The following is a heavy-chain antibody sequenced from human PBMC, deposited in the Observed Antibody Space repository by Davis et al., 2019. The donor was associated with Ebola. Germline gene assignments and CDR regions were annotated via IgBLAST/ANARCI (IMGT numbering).Heavy chain of an antibody. J-gene: IGHJ4*02. Sequence: KVSCKGSGYTFSSHWIAWVRQKPGKGLEWMGIIYAGDSDTTYSPSFQGQVTISADKSISTAYLQWSSLKASDTAMYYCATLVHNSSGLWGQGTLVTVSP. CDR3: ATLVHNSSGL. CDR2: IYAGDSDT. V-gene: IGHV5-51*01. CDR1: GYTFSSHW. D-gene: IGHD3-22*01.